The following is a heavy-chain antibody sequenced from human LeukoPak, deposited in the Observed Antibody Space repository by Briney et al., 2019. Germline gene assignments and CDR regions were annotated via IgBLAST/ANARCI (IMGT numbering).Heavy chain of an antibody. Sequence: PSETLSLTCTVSGGSISSSSYYWGWIRQPPGKGLEWIGSIYYSGSTYYNPSLKSRTTISVDTSKNQFSLKLSSVTAADTAVYYCARLPAPYCSSTSCKAYWGQGTLVTVSS. J-gene: IGHJ4*02. D-gene: IGHD2-2*01. V-gene: IGHV4-39*01. CDR3: ARLPAPYCSSTSCKAY. CDR1: GGSISSSSYY. CDR2: IYYSGST.